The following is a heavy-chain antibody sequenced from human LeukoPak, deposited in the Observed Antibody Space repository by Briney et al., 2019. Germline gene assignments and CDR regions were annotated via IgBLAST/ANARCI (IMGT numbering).Heavy chain of an antibody. CDR2: IYYSGST. V-gene: IGHV4-39*01. J-gene: IGHJ4*02. D-gene: IGHD5-12*01. CDR1: GGSISSSSYY. Sequence: PSETLSLTCTVSGGSISSSSYYWGWIRQPPGKGLEWIGSIYYSGSTYYNPSLKSRVTISVDTSKNQFSLKLSSVTAADTAVYYCARPHSIVATIGYWGQGTLVTVSS. CDR3: ARPHSIVATIGY.